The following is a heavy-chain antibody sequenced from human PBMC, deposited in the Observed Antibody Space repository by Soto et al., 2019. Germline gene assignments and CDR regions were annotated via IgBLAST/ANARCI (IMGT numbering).Heavy chain of an antibody. CDR1: GGSFSSYA. D-gene: IGHD3-3*01. Sequence: QVQLVQSGAEVKKPGSSVKVSCKAPGGSFSSYAINWVRQAPGQGLKWMGGIIPMSATRTYAQKFQDRVTITADESSTTVYMELSSLQSEDTAVYYCARPIRYYDVWRDYPPFDYWGQGTLVTVSS. J-gene: IGHJ4*02. V-gene: IGHV1-69*01. CDR2: IIPMSATR. CDR3: ARPIRYYDVWRDYPPFDY.